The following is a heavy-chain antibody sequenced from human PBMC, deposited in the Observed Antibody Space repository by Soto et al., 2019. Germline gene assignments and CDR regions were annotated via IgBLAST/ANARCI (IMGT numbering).Heavy chain of an antibody. CDR3: XRXXXXXXXVFDI. Sequence: QVQLVQSGAEVKKPGSSVKVSCKTSGGTFNTYTITWVRQAPGQGLEWMGRIIPLLGIPNYAQKFQGRVTITADKSTTTAYMELSSLRSEDTALYXXXRXXXXXXXVFDIWGQGTMVTVSS. V-gene: IGHV1-69*02. CDR1: GGTFNTYT. CDR2: IIPLLGIP. J-gene: IGHJ3*02.